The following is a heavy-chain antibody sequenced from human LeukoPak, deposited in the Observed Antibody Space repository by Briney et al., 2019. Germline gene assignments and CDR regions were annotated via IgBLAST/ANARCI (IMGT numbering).Heavy chain of an antibody. CDR1: GFTFSSYA. J-gene: IGHJ3*02. CDR3: ARVGSSTNPAFDI. D-gene: IGHD6-13*01. CDR2: ISYDGSNK. V-gene: IGHV3-30-3*01. Sequence: GGSPRLSCAASGFTFSSYAMHWVRQAPGKGLEWVAVISYDGSNKYYADSVKGRFTISRDNSKNTLYLQMSSLRAEDTAVYYCARVGSSTNPAFDIWGQGTMVTVSS.